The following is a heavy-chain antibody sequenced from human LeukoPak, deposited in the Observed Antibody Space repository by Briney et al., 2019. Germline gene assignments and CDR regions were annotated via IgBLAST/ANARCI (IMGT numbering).Heavy chain of an antibody. CDR1: GFTFSSYG. D-gene: IGHD1-26*01. V-gene: IGHV3-30*02. Sequence: GGSLRLSCAASGFTFSSYGMHWVRQAPGKGLEWVAFIRYDGSNKYYADSVKGRFTISRDNSKNTLYLQMNSLRAEDTAVYYCAKEWVLHGRDYCDYWRQGTLVTVSS. J-gene: IGHJ4*02. CDR2: IRYDGSNK. CDR3: AKEWVLHGRDYCDY.